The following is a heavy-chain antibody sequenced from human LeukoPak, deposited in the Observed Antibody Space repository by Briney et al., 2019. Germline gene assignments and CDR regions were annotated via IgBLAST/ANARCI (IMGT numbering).Heavy chain of an antibody. CDR1: GFTFSSYS. D-gene: IGHD6-6*01. J-gene: IGHJ4*02. CDR2: IGSGSYTM. CDR3: ARLISSSGLGVDY. Sequence: GGSLRLSCAASGFTFSSYSMNWVRQAPGKGLEWVSYIGSGSYTMYYADSVKGRFTISRDNANNSLYLQMNSLRAEDTAVYYCARLISSSGLGVDYWGQGTLVTVSS. V-gene: IGHV3-48*04.